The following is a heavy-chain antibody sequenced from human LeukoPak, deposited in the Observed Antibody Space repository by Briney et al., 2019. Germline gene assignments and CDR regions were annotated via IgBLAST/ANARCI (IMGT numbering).Heavy chain of an antibody. CDR1: GYTFTSYA. V-gene: IGHV1-3*01. J-gene: IGHJ4*02. CDR2: INAGNGNT. Sequence: ASVEVSCKASGYTFTSYAMHWVRQAPGQRLEWMGWINAGNGNTKYSQKFQGRVTITRDTSASTAYMELSSLRSEDTAVYYCARSKGGPYSSSWYGDYWGQGTLVTVSS. CDR3: ARSKGGPYSSSWYGDY. D-gene: IGHD6-13*01.